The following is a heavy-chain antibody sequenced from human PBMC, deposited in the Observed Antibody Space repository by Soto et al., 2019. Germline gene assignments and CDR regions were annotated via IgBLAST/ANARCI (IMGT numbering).Heavy chain of an antibody. J-gene: IGHJ4*02. D-gene: IGHD5-12*01. CDR2: IYYSGST. CDR1: GGSISSYY. Sequence: ASETLSLTCTVSGGSISSYYWSWIRQPPGKGLEWIGYIYYSGSTNYNPSLKSRVTISVDTSKNQFSLKLSSVTAADTAVYYCARYGGDGYNFVYWGQGTLVTVSS. CDR3: ARYGGDGYNFVY. V-gene: IGHV4-59*01.